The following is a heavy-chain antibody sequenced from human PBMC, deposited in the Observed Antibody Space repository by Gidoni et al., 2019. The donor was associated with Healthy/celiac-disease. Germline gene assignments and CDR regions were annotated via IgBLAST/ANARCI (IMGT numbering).Heavy chain of an antibody. CDR2: INPNSGGT. V-gene: IGHV1-2*02. Sequence: QVQLVQSGAEVKKPGASVKVSCKASGYTFTRYYMHWVRQAPGQGLEWMGWINPNSGGTNYAQKFQGRVTMTRDTSISTAYMELSRLRSDDTAVYYCARSFSNFGVAAPQNYYYYGMDVWGQGTTVTVSS. CDR1: GYTFTRYY. D-gene: IGHD3-3*01. CDR3: ARSFSNFGVAAPQNYYYYGMDV. J-gene: IGHJ6*02.